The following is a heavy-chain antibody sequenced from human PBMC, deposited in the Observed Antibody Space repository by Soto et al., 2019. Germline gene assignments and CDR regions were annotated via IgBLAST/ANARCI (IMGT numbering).Heavy chain of an antibody. D-gene: IGHD2-15*01. CDR3: AKVVVAATRHTDFDS. CDR2: IYYDGST. CDR1: GGSINSNNYY. J-gene: IGHJ4*02. Sequence: PSETLSLTCTVSGGSINSNNYYWAWIRQPPGKGLAWIASIYYDGSTYYNTSLKSRVTISRDTSKNQFSLRLTSMTAADTAVYYCAKVVVAATRHTDFDSRGQGTLVTVSS. V-gene: IGHV4-39*02.